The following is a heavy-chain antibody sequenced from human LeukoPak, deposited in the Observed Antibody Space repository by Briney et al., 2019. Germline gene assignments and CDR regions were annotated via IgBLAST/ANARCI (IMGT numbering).Heavy chain of an antibody. CDR2: IYYSGST. CDR1: GGSISSSSYY. V-gene: IGHV4-39*07. D-gene: IGHD3-10*01. J-gene: IGHJ6*03. CDR3: ARKARGITMVRGVIYYYYYMDV. Sequence: SETLSLTCTVSGGSISSSSYYWGWTRQPPGKGLEWIGSIYYSGSTYYNPSLKSRVTISVDTSKNQFSLKLSSVTAADTAVYYCARKARGITMVRGVIYYYYYMDVWGKGTTVTVSS.